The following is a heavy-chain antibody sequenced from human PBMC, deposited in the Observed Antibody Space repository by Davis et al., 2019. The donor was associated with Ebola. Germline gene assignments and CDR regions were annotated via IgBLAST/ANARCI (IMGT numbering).Heavy chain of an antibody. D-gene: IGHD4-17*01. J-gene: IGHJ2*01. CDR2: INPNSGGT. Sequence: ASVKVSCKASGYTFTGYYMHWVRQAPGQGLEWMGWINPNSGGTNYAQKFQGWVTMTRDTSISTAYMELSRLRSDDTAVYYCARGGDYLIWYFDLWGRGTLVTVSS. CDR1: GYTFTGYY. V-gene: IGHV1-2*04. CDR3: ARGGDYLIWYFDL.